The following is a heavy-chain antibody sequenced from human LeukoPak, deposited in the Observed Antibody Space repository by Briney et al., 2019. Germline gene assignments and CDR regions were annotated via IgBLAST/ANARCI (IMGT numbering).Heavy chain of an antibody. Sequence: GGSLRLSCAASGFTFSSYSMTWVRQAPGKGLEWVSSISSSSSYIYYADSVKGRFTISRDNAKNSLYLQMNSLRAEDTAVYYCARDRYYYDSSGKPGYYYYYMDVWGKGTTVTVSS. CDR3: ARDRYYYDSSGKPGYYYYYMDV. CDR1: GFTFSSYS. D-gene: IGHD3-22*01. J-gene: IGHJ6*03. V-gene: IGHV3-21*01. CDR2: ISSSSSYI.